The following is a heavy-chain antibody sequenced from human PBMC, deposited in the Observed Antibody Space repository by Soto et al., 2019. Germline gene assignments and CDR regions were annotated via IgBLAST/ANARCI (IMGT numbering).Heavy chain of an antibody. Sequence: GGSLRLSCAASGFNFRKFAMSWVRQAPGKGLEWVSGMSERSGPPLYADSVKGRFTISRDNSKSTLYLEMNDLRPEDTAVYYCAKDQDNTDYYWIFDLWGRGTPVTVSS. CDR2: MSERSGPP. CDR1: GFNFRKFA. CDR3: AKDQDNTDYYWIFDL. D-gene: IGHD4-17*01. J-gene: IGHJ2*01. V-gene: IGHV3-23*01.